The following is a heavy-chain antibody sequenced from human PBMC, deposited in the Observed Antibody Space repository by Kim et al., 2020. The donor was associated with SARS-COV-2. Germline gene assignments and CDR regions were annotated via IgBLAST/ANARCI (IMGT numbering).Heavy chain of an antibody. D-gene: IGHD4-17*01. CDR2: ISYDGSNK. CDR3: AKQTTVTTYFQH. V-gene: IGHV3-30*18. J-gene: IGHJ1*01. CDR1: GFTFSSYG. Sequence: GGSLRLSCAASGFTFSSYGMHWVRQAPGKGLEWVAVISYDGSNKYYADSVKGRFTISRDNSKNTLYLQMNSLRAEDTAVYYCAKQTTVTTYFQHWGQGTLVTVSS.